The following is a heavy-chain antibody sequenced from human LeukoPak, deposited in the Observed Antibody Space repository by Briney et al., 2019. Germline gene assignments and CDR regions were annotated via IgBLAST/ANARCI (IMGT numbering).Heavy chain of an antibody. CDR2: ISSSGSTI. J-gene: IGHJ4*02. Sequence: GGSLRLSCAASGFTFSDYYMSWIRQAPGKGLEWISYISSSGSTIYYADSVKGRFTISRDNAKNSLYLQMNSLRADDTAVYYCVRDSARLGELSLYGSYYFDYWGQGTLVTVSS. V-gene: IGHV3-11*01. D-gene: IGHD3-16*02. CDR1: GFTFSDYY. CDR3: VRDSARLGELSLYGSYYFDY.